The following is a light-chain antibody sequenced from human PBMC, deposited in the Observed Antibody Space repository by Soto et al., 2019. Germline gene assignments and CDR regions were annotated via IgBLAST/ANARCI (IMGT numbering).Light chain of an antibody. J-gene: IGLJ1*01. V-gene: IGLV1-47*01. CDR1: KSNIGTNA. CDR3: AAWDDTPRGYV. Sequence: SVLTQSAPASGTPGQRGTTSCSGGKSNIGTNAVYWLQQLPGTAPKLLIYYSNHRPSGISDRFSGSKSGTSGSLAISGLRPEHAADYYCAAWDDTPRGYVFATGTNVTVL. CDR2: YSN.